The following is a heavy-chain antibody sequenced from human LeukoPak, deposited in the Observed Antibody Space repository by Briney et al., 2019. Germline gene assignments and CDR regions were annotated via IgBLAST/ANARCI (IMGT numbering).Heavy chain of an antibody. V-gene: IGHV3-7*01. D-gene: IGHD2-2*01. CDR2: IKQDGSAK. J-gene: IGHJ4*02. CDR1: GFTFSDCW. CDR3: ARWRGSTSERSDY. Sequence: GSLRLSCTASGFTFSDCWMTWVRQAPGKGLEWVANIKQDGSAKYYVDSVKGRFTISRDNAKNSLYLQMDSLRVEDTATYYCARWRGSTSERSDYWGQGTLVTVSS.